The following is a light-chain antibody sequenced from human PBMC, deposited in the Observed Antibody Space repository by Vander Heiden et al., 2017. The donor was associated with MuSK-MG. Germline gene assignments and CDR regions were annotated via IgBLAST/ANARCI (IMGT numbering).Light chain of an antibody. J-gene: IGLJ2*01. CDR3: CSDAGSNTVI. Sequence: QSALTQPRSVSGPPGQSVTISCPGISSDVGGYNSVSWSQHHPGKATKVMIYDVSQRPSGVPVRFSGYKSGNTASLTISGLQAEDEAHYYCCSDAGSNTVIFGGGTRLTVL. V-gene: IGLV2-11*01. CDR1: SSDVGGYNS. CDR2: DVS.